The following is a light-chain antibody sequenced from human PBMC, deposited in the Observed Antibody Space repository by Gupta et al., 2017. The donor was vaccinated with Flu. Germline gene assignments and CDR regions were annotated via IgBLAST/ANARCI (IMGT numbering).Light chain of an antibody. CDR1: QSVTKN. Sequence: RATRACMASQSVTKNLAWYQQKPRQAPKLLIHGASTRATGKPARFSGSGSGTECTLTISGLQSEDFAVYDCQQYNTWPPSLTFGGGTKVEIK. CDR3: QQYNTWPPSLT. CDR2: GAS. J-gene: IGKJ4*01. V-gene: IGKV3-15*01.